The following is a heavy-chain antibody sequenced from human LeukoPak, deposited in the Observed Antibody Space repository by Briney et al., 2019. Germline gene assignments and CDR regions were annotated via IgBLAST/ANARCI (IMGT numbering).Heavy chain of an antibody. CDR3: ARGGDFWSGYSRGYYMDV. CDR1: GFTFSSYS. J-gene: IGHJ6*03. V-gene: IGHV3-23*01. D-gene: IGHD3-3*01. Sequence: PGGSLRLSCAASGFTFSSYSMNWVRQAPGKGLKWVSVISGSGGSTYYADSVKGRFTISRDNSKNTLSLQMNSLRAEDTAVYYCARGGDFWSGYSRGYYMDVWGKGTTVTVSS. CDR2: ISGSGGST.